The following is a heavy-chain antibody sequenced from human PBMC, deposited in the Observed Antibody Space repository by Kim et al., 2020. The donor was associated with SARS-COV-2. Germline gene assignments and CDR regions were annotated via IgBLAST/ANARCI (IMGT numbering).Heavy chain of an antibody. CDR3: AVHPVWGMSGGYYREYYFAD. CDR1: GYTFTSYG. CDR2: ISAYNGNT. D-gene: IGHD3-16*01. Sequence: ASVKVSCKASGYTFTSYGISWVRQAPGQGLEWMGWISAYNGNTNYAQKLKGRVTMTTDTSTSTAYMELRNLRSDDTAEYFCAVHPVWGMSGGYYREYYFADWGQGTLDTGSS. V-gene: IGHV1-18*01. J-gene: IGHJ4*02.